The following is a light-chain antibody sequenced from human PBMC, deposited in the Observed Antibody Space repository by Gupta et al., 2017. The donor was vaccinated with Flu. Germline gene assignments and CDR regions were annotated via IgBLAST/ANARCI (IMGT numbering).Light chain of an antibody. Sequence: EIVLTQSPGTLSLSPGERATVSCRASQSVSSSYLAWYQQKPGQAPRLLIYGESSRATGIPDRFSGSGSGTDFTLTISRLEPEDFAVYYCQHYGSSLFTFGHGTKVDIK. CDR1: QSVSSSY. CDR3: QHYGSSLFT. J-gene: IGKJ3*01. V-gene: IGKV3-20*01. CDR2: GES.